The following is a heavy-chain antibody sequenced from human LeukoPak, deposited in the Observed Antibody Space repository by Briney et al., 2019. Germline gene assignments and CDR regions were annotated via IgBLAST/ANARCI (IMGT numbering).Heavy chain of an antibody. CDR1: GFSFSTYW. CDR3: ARHTNGWYGAFDI. CDR2: IKEDGSEK. D-gene: IGHD6-19*01. J-gene: IGHJ3*02. Sequence: GGSLRLSCAVSGFSFSTYWMTGVRQAPGKGLEWVGKIKEDGSEKYYVDSVRGRFTISRDIAKNSLYLQMNSLRAEDTAVYYCARHTNGWYGAFDIWGQGTMVTVSS. V-gene: IGHV3-7*01.